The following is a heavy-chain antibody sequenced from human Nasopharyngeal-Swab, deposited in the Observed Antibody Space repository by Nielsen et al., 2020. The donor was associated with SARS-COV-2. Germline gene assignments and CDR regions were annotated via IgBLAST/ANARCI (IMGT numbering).Heavy chain of an antibody. CDR2: IKQDGSEK. CDR3: ARGGVVVAASLDV. V-gene: IGHV3-7*01. J-gene: IGHJ6*02. D-gene: IGHD2-15*01. CDR1: GFTFSSYA. Sequence: GESLKISCAASGFTFSSYAMSWVRQAPGKGLEWVANIKQDGSEKYYVDSVKGRFTISRDNAKNSLYLQMNSLRAEDTAVYYCARGGVVVAASLDVWGQGTTVTVSS.